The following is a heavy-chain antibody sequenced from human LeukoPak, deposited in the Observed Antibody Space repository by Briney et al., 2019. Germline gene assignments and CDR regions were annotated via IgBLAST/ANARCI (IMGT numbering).Heavy chain of an antibody. Sequence: PGGSLRLSCAASGFTFSSYTMTWVRQAPGKGLEWVSTISGSGYSTYYADSVKGRFTISRDNSKNTLYLQMNSLRAEDTAVYYCVKEGYDSSGYYSSFDYWGQGTLVTVSS. J-gene: IGHJ4*02. V-gene: IGHV3-23*01. CDR1: GFTFSSYT. CDR2: ISGSGYST. CDR3: VKEGYDSSGYYSSFDY. D-gene: IGHD3-22*01.